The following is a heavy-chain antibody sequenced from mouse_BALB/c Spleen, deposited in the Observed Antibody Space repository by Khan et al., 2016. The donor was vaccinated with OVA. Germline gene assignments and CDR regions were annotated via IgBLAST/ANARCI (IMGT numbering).Heavy chain of an antibody. J-gene: IGHJ3*01. CDR3: ARRGEDYGRGAWFVY. CDR1: GFSLNAYS. V-gene: IGHV2-2*02. CDR2: IWSAGST. Sequence: VQLQESGPGLLQPSQSLSITCTVSGFSLNAYSVHWVRQSPGKGLEWLGVIWSAGSTDYNAAFMSRLSINKDNYKSQVFFKMNSLHNNDTAMYDCARRGEDYGRGAWFVYWGQGTLVTVSA. D-gene: IGHD2-4*01.